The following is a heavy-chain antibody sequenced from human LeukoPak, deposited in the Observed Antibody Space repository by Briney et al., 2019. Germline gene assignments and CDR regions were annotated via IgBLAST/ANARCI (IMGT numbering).Heavy chain of an antibody. V-gene: IGHV4-59*01. Sequence: PSETLSLTCTVSGGSISSYYWSWIRQPPGKGLEWIGYIYYNGSTNYNPSLKSRVTISVDTSKNQFSLKLSSVTAADTAVYYCARESPMVVGATTNWGQGTLVTVSS. CDR2: IYYNGST. CDR1: GGSISSYY. D-gene: IGHD1-26*01. CDR3: ARESPMVVGATTN. J-gene: IGHJ4*02.